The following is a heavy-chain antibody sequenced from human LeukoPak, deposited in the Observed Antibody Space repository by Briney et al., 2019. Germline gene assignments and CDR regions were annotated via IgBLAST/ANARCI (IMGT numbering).Heavy chain of an antibody. CDR1: GGSISSYY. CDR2: IYYSGST. V-gene: IGHV4-59*01. J-gene: IGHJ4*02. Sequence: NPSETLSLTCTVSGGSISSYYWSWIRQPPGKGLEWIGYIYYSGSTNYNPSLKSRVTISVDTSKNQFSLKLSSVTAADTAVYYCARIGSGNCLGYWGQGTLVTVSS. CDR3: ARIGSGNCLGY. D-gene: IGHD3-10*01.